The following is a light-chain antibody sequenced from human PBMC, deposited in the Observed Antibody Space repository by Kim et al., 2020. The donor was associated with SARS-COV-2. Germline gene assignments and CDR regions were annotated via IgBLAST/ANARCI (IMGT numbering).Light chain of an antibody. J-gene: IGKJ5*01. CDR3: QQSDNWPLT. Sequence: ETVMTQSPVTLSVSPGERAALSCRASQSVSSNLAWYQQKPGQAPRLLIYSASTRATGIPARFSGSGSGTEFTLTISSLQSEDFAVYYCQQSDNWPLTFGQGTRLEIK. V-gene: IGKV3-15*01. CDR2: SAS. CDR1: QSVSSN.